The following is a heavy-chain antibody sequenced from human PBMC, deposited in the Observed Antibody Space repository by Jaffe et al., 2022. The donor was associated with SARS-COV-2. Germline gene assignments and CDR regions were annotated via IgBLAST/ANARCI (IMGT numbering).Heavy chain of an antibody. D-gene: IGHD3-9*01. CDR1: GFTFGTYG. J-gene: IGHJ6*02. CDR3: VRDFGWERFYATDV. Sequence: QVQLVESGGGEVQPGRSLRLSCVASGFTFGTYGMHWVRQAPGKGLEWLAVIWYDGTNKYYADSVRGRFTISRDNSRNRLYLQMNSLRAEDTAVYYCVRDFGWERFYATDVWGQGTTVTVSS. CDR2: IWYDGTNK. V-gene: IGHV3-33*01.